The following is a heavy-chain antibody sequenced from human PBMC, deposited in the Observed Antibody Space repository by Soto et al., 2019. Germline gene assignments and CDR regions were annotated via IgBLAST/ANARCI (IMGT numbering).Heavy chain of an antibody. CDR3: ARLQFGEGFDY. CDR2: ILHTGGT. CDR1: GGSISGGGFS. J-gene: IGHJ4*02. D-gene: IGHD3-10*01. Sequence: SETLSLTCAVSGGSISGGGFSWSWTRQPPGKGLEWIGYILHTGGTQYNPSLKSRVSMSVDKSKNQFSLHLTSVTAADTAVYYCARLQFGEGFDYWGQGALVTVSS. V-gene: IGHV4-30-2*01.